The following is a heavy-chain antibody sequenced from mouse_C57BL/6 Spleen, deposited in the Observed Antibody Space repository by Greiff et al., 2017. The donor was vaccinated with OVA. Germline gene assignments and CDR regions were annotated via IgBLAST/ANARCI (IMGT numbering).Heavy chain of an antibody. CDR2: ISSGSSTI. D-gene: IGHD2-5*01. J-gene: IGHJ3*01. V-gene: IGHV5-17*01. CDR1: GFTFSDYG. CDR3: ARGAYYSSYEFAD. Sequence: EVHLVESGGGLVKPGGSLTLSCAASGFTFSDYGMHCVRQAPEKGLVGVAYISSGSSTIYYADTVKGRFPISRDNAKNTLFLQMTRLRSEDTAMYYCARGAYYSSYEFADWGQGTLVTVSA.